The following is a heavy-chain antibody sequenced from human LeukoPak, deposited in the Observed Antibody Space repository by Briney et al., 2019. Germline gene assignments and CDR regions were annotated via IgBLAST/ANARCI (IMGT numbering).Heavy chain of an antibody. CDR2: TCYKSRWSN. V-gene: IGHV6-1*01. CDR1: GDSVSSKSVA. CDR3: ARGQTYSGRIFNY. Sequence: SQTLSLTCAISGDSVSSKSVAWNWVRQSPSRGLEWLGRTCYKSRWSNDYDVSVKNRISINPDTSKNQFSLQLNSVTPDDTAVYFCARGQTYSGRIFNYWGQGTLVTVSS. D-gene: IGHD1-26*01. J-gene: IGHJ4*02.